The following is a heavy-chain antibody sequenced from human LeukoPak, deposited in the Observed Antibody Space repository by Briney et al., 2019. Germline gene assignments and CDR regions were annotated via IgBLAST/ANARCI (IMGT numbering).Heavy chain of an antibody. D-gene: IGHD3-22*01. CDR3: ARDRYYYDSSGYIRGISFDY. CDR1: GYSFTAYY. V-gene: IGHV1-2*02. CDR2: INPNSGGT. Sequence: ASVKVSCKASGYSFTAYYMHWVRQAPGQGLEWMGWINPNSGGTNYAQKFQGRVTMTRDTSISTAYMELSRLRSDDTAVYYCARDRYYYDSSGYIRGISFDYWGQGTLVTVSS. J-gene: IGHJ4*02.